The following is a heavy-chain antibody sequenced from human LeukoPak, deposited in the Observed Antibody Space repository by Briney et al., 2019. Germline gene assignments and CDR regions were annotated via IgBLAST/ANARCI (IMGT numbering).Heavy chain of an antibody. CDR3: SRGGHY. Sequence: PSETLSLTCTVSGGSISDYYWGWVRQPPGKGLEWIGYIYHSGTTKYNPSLMSRATISVDTSKNQFSLRLGSVTAADTAVYYCSRGGHYWGQGTLVTVSS. J-gene: IGHJ4*02. CDR1: GGSISDYY. CDR2: IYHSGTT. V-gene: IGHV4-59*01.